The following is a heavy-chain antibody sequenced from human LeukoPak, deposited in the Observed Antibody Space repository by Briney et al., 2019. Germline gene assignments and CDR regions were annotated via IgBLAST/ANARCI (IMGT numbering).Heavy chain of an antibody. CDR2: INCDGSST. J-gene: IGHJ4*02. Sequence: GGSLRLSCAASGFTFSSYWMHWVRQAPGKGLVWVSRINCDGSSTSYADSVKGRFTISRDNAKNTLYLQMNSLRAEDTSVYYCASDRLTTLDYWGQGTLVTVSS. V-gene: IGHV3-74*01. CDR3: ASDRLTTLDY. CDR1: GFTFSSYW. D-gene: IGHD4/OR15-4a*01.